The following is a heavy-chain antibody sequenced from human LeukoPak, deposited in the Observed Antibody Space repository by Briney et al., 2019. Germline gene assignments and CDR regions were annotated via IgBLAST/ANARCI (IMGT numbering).Heavy chain of an antibody. CDR3: AKERLAAAGFFDY. D-gene: IGHD6-13*01. CDR2: ISYDGSNK. V-gene: IGHV3-30*18. CDR1: GFTFSSYG. Sequence: GGSPRLSCAASGFTFSSYGMHWVRQAPGKGLEWVAVISYDGSNKYYADSVKGRFTISRDNSKNTLYLQMNSLRAEDTAVYYCAKERLAAAGFFDYWGQGTLVTVSS. J-gene: IGHJ4*02.